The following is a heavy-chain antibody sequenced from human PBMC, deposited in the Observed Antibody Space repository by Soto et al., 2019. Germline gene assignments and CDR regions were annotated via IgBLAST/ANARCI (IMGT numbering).Heavy chain of an antibody. J-gene: IGHJ5*02. D-gene: IGHD6-19*01. CDR3: TRHYPDKYSSGWYPWFDP. CDR1: GFTFSSYA. V-gene: IGHV3-23*01. CDR2: ISGSGGST. Sequence: GGSLRLSCAASGFTFSSYAMSWVRQAPGKGLEWVSAISGSGGSTYYADSVKGRFTISRDNSKNTLYLQMNSLETEDTAVYYCTRHYPDKYSSGWYPWFDPWGQGTLVTVSS.